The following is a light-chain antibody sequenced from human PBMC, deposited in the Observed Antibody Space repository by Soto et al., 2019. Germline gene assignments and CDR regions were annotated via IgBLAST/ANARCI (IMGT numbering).Light chain of an antibody. CDR2: EVS. J-gene: IGLJ1*01. Sequence: QSVLTQPPSASGSPGQSVTISCTGTSSDVGGYNYVSWYQQHPGKAPKLMIYEVSKRPSGVPDRFSGSKSGNTASLTVSGLQAEDEADYYCSSYAGSNNLNVFGTGNKLTVL. CDR3: SSYAGSNNLNV. CDR1: SSDVGGYNY. V-gene: IGLV2-8*01.